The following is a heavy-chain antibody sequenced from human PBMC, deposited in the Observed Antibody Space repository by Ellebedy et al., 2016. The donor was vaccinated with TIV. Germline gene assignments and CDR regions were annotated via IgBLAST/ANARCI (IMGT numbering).Heavy chain of an antibody. CDR3: ARDYRSGFDLFDP. J-gene: IGHJ5*02. D-gene: IGHD1-26*01. Sequence: AASVKVSCKAFCYTFTIYGISWVRQAPGQGLEWMGWVSGDNGNTNYAQKFQDRVTMTTDTSTSTAYMEVRSLRSDDTALYYCARDYRSGFDLFDPWGQGTLVTVSS. V-gene: IGHV1-18*01. CDR2: VSGDNGNT. CDR1: CYTFTIYG.